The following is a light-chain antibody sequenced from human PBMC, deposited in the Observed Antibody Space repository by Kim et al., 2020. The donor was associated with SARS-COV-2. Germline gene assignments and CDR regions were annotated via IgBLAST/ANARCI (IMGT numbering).Light chain of an antibody. J-gene: IGLJ3*02. CDR3: ETWAINTWV. CDR2: LESSGSY. Sequence: QPVLTQSSSASASLGSSVKLTCTLRSGHNNYIVAWHQQKPGKAPRYLIKLESSGSYNKGSGVPDRFSGSSSGADRYLILSDLQSEDEADYYCETWAINTWVFGGGTQLTVL. V-gene: IGLV4-60*03. CDR1: SGHNNYI.